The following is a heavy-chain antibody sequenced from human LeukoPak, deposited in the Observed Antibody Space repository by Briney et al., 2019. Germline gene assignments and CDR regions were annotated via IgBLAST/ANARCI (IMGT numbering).Heavy chain of an antibody. Sequence: SETLSLTCTVSGGSISSGGYYWSWIRQHPGKGLEWIGYIYYSGSTYYNPSLKSRVTISVDTSKNQFSLKLSSVTAADTAVYYCARVTPDYYGSGLVPYYFDYWVQGTLVTVSS. CDR3: ARVTPDYYGSGLVPYYFDY. J-gene: IGHJ4*02. V-gene: IGHV4-31*03. D-gene: IGHD3-10*01. CDR1: GGSISSGGYY. CDR2: IYYSGST.